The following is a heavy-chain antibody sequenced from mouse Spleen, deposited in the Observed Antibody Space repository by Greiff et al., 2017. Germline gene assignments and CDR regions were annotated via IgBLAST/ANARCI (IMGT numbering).Heavy chain of an antibody. V-gene: IGHV14-4*01. CDR3: TTGGWYHDY. D-gene: IGHD1-1*02. CDR2: IDPENGDT. CDR1: GFNIKDDY. Sequence: EVKLMESGAELVRPGASVKLSCTASGFNIKDDYMHWVKQRPEQGLEWIGWIDPENGDTEYASKFQGKATITADTSSNTAYLQLSSLTSEDTAVYYCTTGGWYHDYWGQGTTLTVSS. J-gene: IGHJ2*01.